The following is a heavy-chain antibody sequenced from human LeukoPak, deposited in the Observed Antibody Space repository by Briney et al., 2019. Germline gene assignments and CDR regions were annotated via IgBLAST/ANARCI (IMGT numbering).Heavy chain of an antibody. V-gene: IGHV1-18*01. J-gene: IGHJ5*02. CDR3: ARGNIEDSSGYYSHWFDP. CDR2: ISAYNGNT. D-gene: IGHD3-22*01. CDR1: GYTFTSYG. Sequence: GASVKVSCKASGYTFTSYGISWVRQAPGQGLEWMGWISAYNGNTNYAQKLQGRVTMTTDTSTSTAYMELRSLRSEDTAVYYCARGNIEDSSGYYSHWFDPWGQGTLVTVSS.